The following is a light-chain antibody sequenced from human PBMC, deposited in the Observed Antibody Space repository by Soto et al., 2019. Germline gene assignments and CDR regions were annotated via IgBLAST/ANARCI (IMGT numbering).Light chain of an antibody. V-gene: IGKV1-6*01. CDR2: AAS. CDR3: LQKYFYPFT. J-gene: IGKJ3*01. Sequence: IQMTQSPSSLSASVGDRVTITCRASQGIRNDLDWFQQKPGKAPKLLIYAASNLQSGVPARFSGSGSGTDFTLTISSLQPEDFATYYCLQKYFYPFTFGPGTKVD. CDR1: QGIRND.